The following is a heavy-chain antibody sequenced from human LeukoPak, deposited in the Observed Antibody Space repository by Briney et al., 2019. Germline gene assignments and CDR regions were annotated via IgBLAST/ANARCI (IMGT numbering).Heavy chain of an antibody. CDR1: GYTFTSYG. CDR2: ISAYNGNT. V-gene: IGHV1-18*01. Sequence: ASVTVSCKASGYTFTSYGIIWVRQAPGQVLEWMGWISAYNGNTNYAQKLQGRVTMTTDTSTSTAYMALRSLRSDDTAVYYCARLGSALFDYWGQATLVTVSS. J-gene: IGHJ4*01. CDR3: ARLGSALFDY. D-gene: IGHD2-15*01.